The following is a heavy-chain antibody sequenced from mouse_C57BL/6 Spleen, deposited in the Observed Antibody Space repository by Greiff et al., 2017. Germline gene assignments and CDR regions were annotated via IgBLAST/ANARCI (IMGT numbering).Heavy chain of an antibody. J-gene: IGHJ3*01. D-gene: IGHD1-1*01. CDR3: AYYYGSSYWFAY. Sequence: VQLQQSGPELVKPGASVKISCKASGYTFTDYYMNWVKQSHGKSLEWIGDINPNNGGTSYNQKFKGKATLTVDKSSSTAYMELRSLTSEDSAVYYCAYYYGSSYWFAYWGQGTLVTVSA. CDR2: INPNNGGT. CDR1: GYTFTDYY. V-gene: IGHV1-26*01.